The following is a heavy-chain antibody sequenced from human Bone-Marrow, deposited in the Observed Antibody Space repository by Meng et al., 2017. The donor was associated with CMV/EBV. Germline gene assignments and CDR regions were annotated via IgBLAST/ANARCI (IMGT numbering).Heavy chain of an antibody. J-gene: IGHJ4*02. V-gene: IGHV4-30-4*02. Sequence: SETLSLTCTVSGFSISSGDYYWSWIRQPQGKGLEWIGYIYYSGSTYYNPSLKSLVTISVDTSKNQFPLKLISVTAADTAVYYCARVPDIVVIPAASSGFPGYYIDYWGQATLVTFSS. CDR1: GFSISSGDYY. D-gene: IGHD2-2*01. CDR3: ARVPDIVVIPAASSGFPGYYIDY. CDR2: IYYSGST.